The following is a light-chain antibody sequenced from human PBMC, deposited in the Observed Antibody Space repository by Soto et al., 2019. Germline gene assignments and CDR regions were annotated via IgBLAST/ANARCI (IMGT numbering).Light chain of an antibody. CDR2: EVS. J-gene: IGLJ1*01. V-gene: IGLV2-14*01. Sequence: QSVLTQPASVSGSPGQSLTISCTGTSSDVGAYNYVSWYQQHPGKAPKLMIYEVSNRPSGVSNRFSGSKSGNTASLTISGLQAEDEADYYCSSYTTTNTYVFGTGTKVTVL. CDR1: SSDVGAYNY. CDR3: SSYTTTNTYV.